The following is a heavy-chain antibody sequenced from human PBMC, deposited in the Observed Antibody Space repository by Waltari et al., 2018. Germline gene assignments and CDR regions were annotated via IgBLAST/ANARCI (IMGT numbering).Heavy chain of an antibody. CDR2: IKHRGST. Sequence: QVQLQQWGAGLLKPSETLSLTCAVYGGSFSGYYWSWIRQPPGKGLEGIGEIKHRGSTNYNPSLKSRVTISVDTSKNQCSLKLSSVTAADTAVYYCARGLPEVYDFWSGYYSNWFDPWGQGTLVTVSS. D-gene: IGHD3-3*01. CDR3: ARGLPEVYDFWSGYYSNWFDP. J-gene: IGHJ5*02. CDR1: GGSFSGYY. V-gene: IGHV4-34*01.